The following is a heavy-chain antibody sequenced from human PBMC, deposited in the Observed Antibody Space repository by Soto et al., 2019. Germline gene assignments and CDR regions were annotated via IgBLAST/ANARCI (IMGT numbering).Heavy chain of an antibody. D-gene: IGHD2-2*01. Sequence: SETLSLTCTVSGGSISSSSYYWGWIRQPPGKGLEWIGSIYYSGSTYYNPSLKSRVTISVDTSKNQFSLKLSSVTAADTAVYYCARQTDQVVPAAFDYWGQGTLVTVS. V-gene: IGHV4-39*01. J-gene: IGHJ4*02. CDR1: GGSISSSSYY. CDR3: ARQTDQVVPAAFDY. CDR2: IYYSGST.